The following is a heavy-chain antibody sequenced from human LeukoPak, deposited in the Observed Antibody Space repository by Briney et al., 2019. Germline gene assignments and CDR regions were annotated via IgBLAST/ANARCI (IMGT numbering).Heavy chain of an antibody. V-gene: IGHV3-30*02. Sequence: GGSLRLSCAASGFTFSSYGMHWVRQAPGKGLEWVAFIRYDGSNKYYADSVKGRFTISRDNSKNTLYLQMNSLRAEDTAVYYCARPYYYDSSGYYYDYYGMDVWGQGTTVTVSS. J-gene: IGHJ6*02. CDR1: GFTFSSYG. CDR3: ARPYYYDSSGYYYDYYGMDV. D-gene: IGHD3-22*01. CDR2: IRYDGSNK.